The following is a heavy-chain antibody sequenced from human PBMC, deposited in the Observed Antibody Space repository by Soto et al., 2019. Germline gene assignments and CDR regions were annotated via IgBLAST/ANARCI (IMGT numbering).Heavy chain of an antibody. Sequence: EVQLLESGGKLVQPGGSLTLSCAASGFTFSTYAMAWVRQAPGKGLGWVSGVSASGLNTDYADPVKGRFYITRDNSKNTVPPHMNRQRAEDTAVYYCAKVRPRRTSGYFFEYWGQGTPVTVSS. CDR3: AKVRPRRTSGYFFEY. CDR2: VSASGLNT. D-gene: IGHD1-1*01. J-gene: IGHJ4*02. CDR1: GFTFSTYA. V-gene: IGHV3-23*01.